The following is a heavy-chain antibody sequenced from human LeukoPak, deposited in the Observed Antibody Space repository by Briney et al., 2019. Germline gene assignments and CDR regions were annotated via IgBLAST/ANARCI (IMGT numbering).Heavy chain of an antibody. CDR2: AYYSGST. CDR1: DGSISSYY. D-gene: IGHD3-10*01. V-gene: IGHV4-59*01. CDR3: ASRSGRNYYGMDV. J-gene: IGHJ6*02. Sequence: SETLSLTCTVSDGSISSYYWNWIRQPPGKALEWLGYAYYSGSTNYNPSLKTRLTISVDTSKAQFSLTLSSVTAADTAIYYCASRSGRNYYGMDVWGQGTTVIVSS.